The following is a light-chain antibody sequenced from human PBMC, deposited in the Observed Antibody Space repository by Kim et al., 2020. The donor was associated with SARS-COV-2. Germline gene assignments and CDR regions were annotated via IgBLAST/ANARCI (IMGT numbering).Light chain of an antibody. V-gene: IGKV1-39*01. Sequence: DIQMTQSPSSLSASVGDRVTITCRASQSISSYLNWYQQKPGKAPKLLIYAASSLQSGVPSRFSGSGSGTDFTLTISSLQPEDFATYYCQQSYSNPYTFGQGTKWRS. CDR3: QQSYSNPYT. CDR2: AAS. CDR1: QSISSY. J-gene: IGKJ2*01.